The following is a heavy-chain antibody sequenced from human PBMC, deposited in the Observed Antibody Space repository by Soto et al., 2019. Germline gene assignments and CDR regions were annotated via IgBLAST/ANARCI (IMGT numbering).Heavy chain of an antibody. CDR2: INPSGGST. Sequence: WSSVKVSCTASGHTFTSYYMHWVRQAPGQGLEWMGIINPSGGSTSYAQKFQGRVTMTRDTSTSTVYMELSSLRSEDTAVYYCARGGSPVRCSGGSCYSAVWFDPWGQGTLVTVSS. CDR3: ARGGSPVRCSGGSCYSAVWFDP. V-gene: IGHV1-46*03. CDR1: GHTFTSYY. J-gene: IGHJ5*02. D-gene: IGHD2-15*01.